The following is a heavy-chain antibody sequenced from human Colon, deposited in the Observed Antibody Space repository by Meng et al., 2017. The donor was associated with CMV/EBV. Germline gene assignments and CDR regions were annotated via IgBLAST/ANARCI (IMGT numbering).Heavy chain of an antibody. CDR1: GFTFSTYW. CDR2: IRQDGSET. J-gene: IGHJ6*02. V-gene: IGHV3-7*01. CDR3: ARVYTFGPGHYGLDV. D-gene: IGHD5-18*01. Sequence: GGSLRLSCAVSGFTFSTYWMSWVRQAPGKGLEWVANIRQDGSETYYVDSVKGRFTISRDNAKNSLYLQMNSLRADDTAVYYCARVYTFGPGHYGLDVWGQGTTVTVSS.